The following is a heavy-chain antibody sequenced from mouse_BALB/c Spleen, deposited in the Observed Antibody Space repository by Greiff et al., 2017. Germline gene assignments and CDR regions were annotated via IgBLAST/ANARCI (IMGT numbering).Heavy chain of an antibody. CDR1: GYAFSSYW. Sequence: QVQLQQSGAELVRPGSSVKISCKASGYAFSSYWMNWVKQRPGQGLEWIGQIYPGDGDTNYNGKFKGKATLTADKSSSTAYMQLSSLTSEDSAVYFCARRGGNFYAMDYWGQGTSVTVSS. CDR3: ARRGGNFYAMDY. V-gene: IGHV1-80*01. J-gene: IGHJ4*01. CDR2: IYPGDGDT. D-gene: IGHD2-1*01.